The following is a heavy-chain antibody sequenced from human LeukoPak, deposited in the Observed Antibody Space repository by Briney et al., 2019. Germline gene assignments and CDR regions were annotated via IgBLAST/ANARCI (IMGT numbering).Heavy chain of an antibody. CDR1: GYSFTSYA. CDR2: INGGNGNT. Sequence: ASVKVSCNASGYSFTSYAMRWVRQAPGQRLEKMGWINGGNGNTKYSQKFQGRVTITRDTSTSKAYLELSRLSSEDTAVYYCARDIGYMVRGVTGDYWGQGTLVTVSS. CDR3: ARDIGYMVRGVTGDY. V-gene: IGHV1-3*01. J-gene: IGHJ4*02. D-gene: IGHD3-10*01.